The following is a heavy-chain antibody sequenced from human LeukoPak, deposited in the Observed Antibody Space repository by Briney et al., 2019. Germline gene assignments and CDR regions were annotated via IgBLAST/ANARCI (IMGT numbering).Heavy chain of an antibody. D-gene: IGHD1-26*01. CDR3: ASRIVGTPDYFDY. Sequence: GGSLRLSCAASGLNFRMYCMSWVRQAPGKGLEWVANIMQDGDDKYYVASVKGRFTISRDNAKNSLYLQLNSLRVEDTAVYYCASRIVGTPDYFDYWGQGTLVTVSS. CDR2: IMQDGDDK. CDR1: GLNFRMYC. J-gene: IGHJ4*02. V-gene: IGHV3-7*01.